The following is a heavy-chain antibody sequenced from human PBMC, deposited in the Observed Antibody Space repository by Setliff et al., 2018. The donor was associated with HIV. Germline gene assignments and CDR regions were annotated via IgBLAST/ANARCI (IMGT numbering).Heavy chain of an antibody. Sequence: PSETLSLTCAVYGGSFSGYYWTWIRQPPGRGLEWIGEIIHSGGTNYNRSLKSRVTISVDTSKNQFSLNLSSVTAADTAVYYCARHSGVASPNWFDPWGQGTLVTVS. J-gene: IGHJ5*02. CDR2: IIHSGGT. CDR1: GGSFSGYY. CDR3: ARHSGVASPNWFDP. D-gene: IGHD3-10*01. V-gene: IGHV4-34*12.